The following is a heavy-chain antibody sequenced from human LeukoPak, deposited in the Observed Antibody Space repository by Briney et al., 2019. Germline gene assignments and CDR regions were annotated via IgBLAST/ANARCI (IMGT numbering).Heavy chain of an antibody. V-gene: IGHV4-34*01. D-gene: IGHD2-2*01. CDR1: GGSFSGYY. J-gene: IGHJ4*02. CDR3: AKRYCSSTSCYFDY. Sequence: SETLSLTCAVYGGSFSGYYWSWIRQPPGKGLEWIGQINHSGSTNYNPSLKSRVTISVDTSKNQFSLKLSSVTAADTAVYYCAKRYCSSTSCYFDYWGRGTLVTVSS. CDR2: INHSGST.